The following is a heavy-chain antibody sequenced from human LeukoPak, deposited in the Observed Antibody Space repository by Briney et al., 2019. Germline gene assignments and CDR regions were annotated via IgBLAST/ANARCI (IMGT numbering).Heavy chain of an antibody. J-gene: IGHJ4*02. D-gene: IGHD2-15*01. CDR1: GYTLSNYS. CDR3: ARSLGKWSLDY. Sequence: GSPRLSRAASGYTLSNYSMGWVRQAPGKGLEGVSAIIGSGASTYYADSVKGRFTISRDNSKNTLYLQMNSLRSEDTAVYYCARSLGKWSLDYWGQGTLVTVSS. V-gene: IGHV3-23*01. CDR2: IIGSGAST.